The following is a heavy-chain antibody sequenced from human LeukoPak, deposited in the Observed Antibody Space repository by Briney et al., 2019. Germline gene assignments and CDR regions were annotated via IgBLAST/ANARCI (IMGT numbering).Heavy chain of an antibody. Sequence: ASVKVSCKASGYIFTSYSLHWMRQAPGQGLEWMGIINPSGGSTSYAQKFQGRVTVTMDTSTSTVYMDLSSLRSEDTAVYYCATLPNSARYPFLDYWGQGTLVIVSS. CDR3: ATLPNSARYPFLDY. CDR1: GYIFTSYS. D-gene: IGHD1-26*01. CDR2: INPSGGST. J-gene: IGHJ4*02. V-gene: IGHV1-46*01.